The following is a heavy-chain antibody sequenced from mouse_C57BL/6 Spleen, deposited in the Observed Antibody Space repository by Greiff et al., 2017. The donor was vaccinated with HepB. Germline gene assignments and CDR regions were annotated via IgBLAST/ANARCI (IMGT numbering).Heavy chain of an antibody. Sequence: QVQLQQSGAELARPGASVKLSCKASGYTFTSYGISWVKQRTGQGLEWIGEIYPRSGNTYYNEKFKGKATLTADKSSSTAYMELRSLTSEDYAVYFCAYYDYDEAEFAYWGQGTLVTVSA. CDR1: GYTFTSYG. CDR3: AYYDYDEAEFAY. J-gene: IGHJ3*01. CDR2: IYPRSGNT. D-gene: IGHD2-4*01. V-gene: IGHV1-81*01.